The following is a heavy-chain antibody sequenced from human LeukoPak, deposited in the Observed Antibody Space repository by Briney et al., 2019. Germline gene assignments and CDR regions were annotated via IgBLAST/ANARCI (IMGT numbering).Heavy chain of an antibody. J-gene: IGHJ4*02. CDR2: IAHNRNT. CDR1: GVSMSSDY. D-gene: IGHD6-19*01. V-gene: IGHV4-4*09. Sequence: SETLSLTCNVSGVSMSSDYFSWSREPPGTGQRWMGHIAHNRNTNSSTSLESRVTMSVNESKHQFSLRVTFVSAADTAVYCCASTRRAAVAGRFDSWGQGTLVTVSS. CDR3: ASTRRAAVAGRFDS.